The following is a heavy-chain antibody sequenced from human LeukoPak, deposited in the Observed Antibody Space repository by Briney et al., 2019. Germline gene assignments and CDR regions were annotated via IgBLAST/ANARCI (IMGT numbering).Heavy chain of an antibody. Sequence: PGGSLRLSCAASGFTFDDYAMHWVRQAPGKGLEWVSGISWHRGSIGYADSVKGRFTISRDNAKNSLYLQMNSLRAEDTALYYCAKDGRRDGYKFGRGRGTYFDYWGQGTLVTVSS. D-gene: IGHD5-24*01. J-gene: IGHJ4*02. CDR2: ISWHRGSI. V-gene: IGHV3-9*01. CDR3: AKDGRRDGYKFGRGRGTYFDY. CDR1: GFTFDDYA.